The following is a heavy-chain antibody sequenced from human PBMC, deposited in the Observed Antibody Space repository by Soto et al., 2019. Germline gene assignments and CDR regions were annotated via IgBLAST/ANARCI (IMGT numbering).Heavy chain of an antibody. CDR1: GFTFSSYE. CDR2: ISSSGSTI. V-gene: IGHV3-48*03. Sequence: PGGSLRLSCAASGFTFSSYEMNWVRQAPGKGLEWVSYISSSGSTIYYADSVKGRFTISRDNAKNSLYLQMNSLRAEDTAVYYCARDGAARGSAYYYYYYGMDVWGQGTTVTVSS. J-gene: IGHJ6*02. D-gene: IGHD5-18*01. CDR3: ARDGAARGSAYYYYYYGMDV.